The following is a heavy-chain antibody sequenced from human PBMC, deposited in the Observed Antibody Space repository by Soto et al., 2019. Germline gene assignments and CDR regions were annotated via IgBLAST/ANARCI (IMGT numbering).Heavy chain of an antibody. J-gene: IGHJ4*02. CDR3: AVYYRARDVSTALYYIDQ. D-gene: IGHD3-16*02. V-gene: IGHV3-30*03. Sequence: PGGSLRLSCAASGFTFSSYGMHWVRQAPGKGLEWVAVISYDGSNKYYADSVKGRFTISRDNSKNTLYLQMNSLRAEDTAVYYCAVYYRARDVSTALYYIDQWGQGTMVTVSS. CDR2: ISYDGSNK. CDR1: GFTFSSYG.